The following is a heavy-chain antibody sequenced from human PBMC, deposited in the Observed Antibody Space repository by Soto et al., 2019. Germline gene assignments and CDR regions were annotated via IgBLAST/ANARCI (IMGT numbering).Heavy chain of an antibody. D-gene: IGHD2-21*01. V-gene: IGHV4-34*01. Sequence: SETLSLTCAVYGGSFSGYYWSWIRQPPGKGLGWIGEINHSGSTNYNPSLKSRVTISVDTSKNQFSLKLSSVTAADTAVYYCARGILYWGQGTLVTVSS. CDR2: INHSGST. CDR3: ARGILY. CDR1: GGSFSGYY. J-gene: IGHJ4*02.